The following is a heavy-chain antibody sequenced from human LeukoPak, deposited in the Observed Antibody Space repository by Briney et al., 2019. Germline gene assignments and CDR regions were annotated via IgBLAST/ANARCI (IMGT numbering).Heavy chain of an antibody. V-gene: IGHV1-18*04. J-gene: IGHJ3*02. Sequence: ASVKVSCKASGYTFTSFDISWVRQALGQGLEWMGWSSAYTGNTNYAQNLQGRVTMTTDTSTSTAYMELRSLRSDDTAVYYCAREGCSTTSCYLRAFDIWGQGTMVTVSS. D-gene: IGHD2-2*01. CDR3: AREGCSTTSCYLRAFDI. CDR1: GYTFTSFD. CDR2: SSAYTGNT.